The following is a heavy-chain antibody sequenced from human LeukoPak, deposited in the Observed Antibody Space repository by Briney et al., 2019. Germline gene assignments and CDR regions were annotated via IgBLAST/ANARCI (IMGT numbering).Heavy chain of an antibody. D-gene: IGHD4-17*01. CDR1: GFTFSSYG. J-gene: IGHJ4*02. V-gene: IGHV3-NL1*01. CDR2: IYSSGGT. CDR3: ARDSSVTTVDY. Sequence: GGSLRLSCAASGFTFSSYGMHWVRRAPGKGLEWVAVIYSSGGTYYADSVKGRFTISRDNSKNTLYLQMNSLRAKDTAVYYCARDSSVTTVDYWGQGTLVTVSS.